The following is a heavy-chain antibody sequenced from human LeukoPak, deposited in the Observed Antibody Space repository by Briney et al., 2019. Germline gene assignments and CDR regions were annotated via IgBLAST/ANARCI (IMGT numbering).Heavy chain of an antibody. V-gene: IGHV1-2*04. CDR3: ARATGTYWWFDS. CDR2: INPNSGDT. D-gene: IGHD1-26*01. Sequence: ASVKVSCKASGYTFTGYYIHWVRQAPGQGLEWMGWINPNSGDTNYAQKFQGWVTMTRDMSISTAYMELNRLRSDDTAIYYCARATGTYWWFDSWGQGTLVTVSS. J-gene: IGHJ5*01. CDR1: GYTFTGYY.